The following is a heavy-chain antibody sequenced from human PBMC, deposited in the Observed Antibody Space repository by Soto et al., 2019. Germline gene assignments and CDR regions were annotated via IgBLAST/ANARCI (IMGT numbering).Heavy chain of an antibody. CDR2: SNHSGTT. CDR1: GGSFSGYY. CDR3: ARGRFGQVYGLPANH. V-gene: IGHV4-34*01. D-gene: IGHD3-10*01. J-gene: IGHJ5*02. Sequence: SETLSLTCAVYGGSFSGYYWCWIRQPPGKRLEWIGESNHSGTTNYNPSLKSRVTISVDTSKNQFSLRVRLVSAGAMAAYHFARGRFGQVYGLPANHWRQGTLVTVTS.